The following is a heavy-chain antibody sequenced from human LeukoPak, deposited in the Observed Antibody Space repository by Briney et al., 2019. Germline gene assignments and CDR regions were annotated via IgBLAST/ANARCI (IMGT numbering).Heavy chain of an antibody. Sequence: GGSLRLSCAASGFTFSSSAMSWVRQAPGKGLEWVSAISNNGGYTYYADSVQGRFTISRDNSKSTLCLQMNSLRAEDTAVYYCARHPKIYYYYGLDVWGQGTTVTVSS. CDR1: GFTFSSSA. J-gene: IGHJ6*02. V-gene: IGHV3-23*01. CDR2: ISNNGGYT. CDR3: ARHPKIYYYYGLDV.